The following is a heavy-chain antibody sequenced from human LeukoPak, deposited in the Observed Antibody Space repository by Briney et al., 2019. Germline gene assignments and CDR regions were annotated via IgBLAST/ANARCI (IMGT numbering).Heavy chain of an antibody. J-gene: IGHJ5*02. V-gene: IGHV4-31*03. CDR1: GGSISNGGYY. CDR2: IHYSGST. CDR3: ARGGYCSSTSCSAPWFDP. Sequence: PSETLSLTCTVSGGSISNGGYYWSWIRQHPGKGPEWIGFIHYSGSTYYNPSLKSRVTISVDASKNQFSLRLSSVTAADTALYYCARGGYCSSTSCSAPWFDPWGQGTLVTVSS. D-gene: IGHD2-2*01.